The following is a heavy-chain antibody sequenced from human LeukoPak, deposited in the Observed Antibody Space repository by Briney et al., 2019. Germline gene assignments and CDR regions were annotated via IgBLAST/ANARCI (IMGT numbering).Heavy chain of an antibody. D-gene: IGHD6-19*01. V-gene: IGHV1-18*01. CDR3: ARDSPRLAQWLGHAFDI. Sequence: GASVKVSCTASGYTFTSYGISWVRQAPGQGLEWMGWISAYNGNTNYAQKLQGRVTMTTDTSTSTAYMEPRSLRSDDTAVYYCARDSPRLAQWLGHAFDIWGQGTMVTVSS. CDR2: ISAYNGNT. J-gene: IGHJ3*02. CDR1: GYTFTSYG.